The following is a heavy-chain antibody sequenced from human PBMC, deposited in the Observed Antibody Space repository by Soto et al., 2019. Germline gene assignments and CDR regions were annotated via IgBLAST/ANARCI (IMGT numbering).Heavy chain of an antibody. CDR3: ARDAPGAAPY. CDR1: GGAISNGECY. Sequence: SETLSLTSTVAGGAISNGECYWNWIRQHPEKGLEWMGYINYRGTTFYSPSPKSRIIISVDTSKNQFSLKLSSVTAADTAVYYCARDAPGAAPYWGQGTLVTVSS. CDR2: INYRGTT. V-gene: IGHV4-31*03. J-gene: IGHJ4*02. D-gene: IGHD6-13*01.